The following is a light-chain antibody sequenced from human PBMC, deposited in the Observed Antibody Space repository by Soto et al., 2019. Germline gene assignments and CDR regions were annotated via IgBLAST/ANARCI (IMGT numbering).Light chain of an antibody. CDR2: VNSDGSH. V-gene: IGLV4-69*01. Sequence: QSVLTQSPSASASLGASVRLTCTLSRGHATYAIAWHQQLPERGPRFIMKVNSDGSHNKGDGIPDRFAGSSSGAERYLTISSLRSEDEADYYCQTWGTCFRVFGGGTKLTVL. CDR3: QTWGTCFRV. J-gene: IGLJ3*02. CDR1: RGHATYA.